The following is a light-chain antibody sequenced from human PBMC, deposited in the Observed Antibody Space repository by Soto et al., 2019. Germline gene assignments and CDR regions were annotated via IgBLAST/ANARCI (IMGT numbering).Light chain of an antibody. J-gene: IGLJ2*01. V-gene: IGLV1-40*01. CDR2: GNS. Sequence: QSVLTQPPSVSGAPGQRVTISCTGSSSNIGAGYDVHWYKQFPGTAPKLLIYGNSNRPSGVPDRFSGSKSGTSASLAITGLQAEDEADYYCQSYDSSLSVVVFGGGTKLTVL. CDR3: QSYDSSLSVVV. CDR1: SSNIGAGYD.